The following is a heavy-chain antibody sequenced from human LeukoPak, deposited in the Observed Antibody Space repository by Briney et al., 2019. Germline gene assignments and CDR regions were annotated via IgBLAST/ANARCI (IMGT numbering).Heavy chain of an antibody. CDR1: GGTFSSYA. V-gene: IGHV1-69*13. J-gene: IGHJ4*02. CDR3: ARDGYYDSSGYYGDNYFDY. D-gene: IGHD3-22*01. CDR2: IIPIFGTA. Sequence: PLASVKVSCKASGGTFSSYAISWVRQAPGQGLEWMGGIIPIFGTANYAQKFQGRVTITADESTSTAYMELSSLRSEDTAVYYCARDGYYDSSGYYGDNYFDYWGQGTLVTVSS.